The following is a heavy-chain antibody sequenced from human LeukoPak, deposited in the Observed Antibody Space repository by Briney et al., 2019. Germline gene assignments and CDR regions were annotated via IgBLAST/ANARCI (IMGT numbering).Heavy chain of an antibody. Sequence: PSETLSLTCSVSGGSMSNYYWNWIRQPPGKGLEWIGYMFYTGSGKYNPSLKSRVTVSVDTSKRQISLKLTSVAAADTAVYYCATNLPGYSYGYWVAWGQGTLVTVSS. CDR1: GGSMSNYY. CDR3: ATNLPGYSYGYWVA. J-gene: IGHJ5*02. D-gene: IGHD5-18*01. CDR2: MFYTGSG. V-gene: IGHV4-59*01.